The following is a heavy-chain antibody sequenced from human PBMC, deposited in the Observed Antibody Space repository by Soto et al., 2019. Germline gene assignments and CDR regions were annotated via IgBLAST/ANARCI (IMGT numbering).Heavy chain of an antibody. CDR2: ISGSGGST. CDR3: ANYCSGGSCYGTFDY. Sequence: LRLSCAASGFTFSSYAMSWVRQAPGKGLEWVSAISGSGGSTYYADSVKGRFTISRDNSKNTLYLQMNSLRAEDTAVYYCANYCSGGSCYGTFDYWGQGTLVTVSS. D-gene: IGHD2-15*01. V-gene: IGHV3-23*01. CDR1: GFTFSSYA. J-gene: IGHJ4*02.